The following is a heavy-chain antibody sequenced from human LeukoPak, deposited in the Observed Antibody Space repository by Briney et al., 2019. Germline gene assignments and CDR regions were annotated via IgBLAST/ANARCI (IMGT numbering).Heavy chain of an antibody. J-gene: IGHJ6*02. Sequence: GGSLRLSCAASGFTFSSYAMSWVRQAPGKGLEWVSVIYSGGSTYYADSVKGRFTISRHNSKNTLYLQMNSLRAEDTAVYYCARDRLTTSGMDVWGQGTTVTVSS. CDR1: GFTFSSYA. CDR3: ARDRLTTSGMDV. V-gene: IGHV3-53*04. CDR2: IYSGGST. D-gene: IGHD1-14*01.